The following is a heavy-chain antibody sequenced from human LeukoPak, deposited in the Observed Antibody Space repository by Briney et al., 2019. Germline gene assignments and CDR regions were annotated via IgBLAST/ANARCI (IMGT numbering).Heavy chain of an antibody. Sequence: GGSLRLSCAVSGFAFSRHWVNWVRQAPGKGLEWVAAIKKDGSEKYYVDSVKGRFTISRDNSKNTLNLQMTSLRAEDTAAYYCARVSEDYSSGWYEEYFQYWGQGTLVIVSS. CDR2: IKKDGSEK. V-gene: IGHV3-7*02. J-gene: IGHJ1*01. CDR3: ARVSEDYSSGWYEEYFQY. D-gene: IGHD6-19*01. CDR1: GFAFSRHW.